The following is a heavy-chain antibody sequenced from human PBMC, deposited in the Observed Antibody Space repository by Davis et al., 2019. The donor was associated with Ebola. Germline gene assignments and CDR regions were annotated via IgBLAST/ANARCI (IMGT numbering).Heavy chain of an antibody. CDR2: IAGSGGST. J-gene: IGHJ6*02. CDR1: GFTFSSYA. V-gene: IGHV3-23*01. D-gene: IGHD2-15*01. CDR3: ATIVVVVEHDYSYGMDV. Sequence: GGSLRLSCAASGFTFSSYAMSWVRQAPGKGLEWVSAIAGSGGSTYHADSVKGRFTISRDNAKNSLYLQMNSLRAEDTAVYYCATIVVVVEHDYSYGMDVWGQGTTVTVSS.